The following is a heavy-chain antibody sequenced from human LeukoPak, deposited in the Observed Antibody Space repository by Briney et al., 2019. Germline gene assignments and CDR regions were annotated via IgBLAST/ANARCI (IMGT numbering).Heavy chain of an antibody. V-gene: IGHV3-21*01. CDR2: FSSSGRYI. D-gene: IGHD3-10*01. CDR3: ARGGPGRSLTMVPGRTKYYMDV. J-gene: IGHJ6*03. Sequence: GGSLRLSCAASGFTLSSYTMNWVRQAPGKGLEWVSSFSSSGRYIYYVDSVKGRFTISRDNGKNSLYLQMNSLRAEDTAVYYCARGGPGRSLTMVPGRTKYYMDVWGKGATVTVSS. CDR1: GFTLSSYT.